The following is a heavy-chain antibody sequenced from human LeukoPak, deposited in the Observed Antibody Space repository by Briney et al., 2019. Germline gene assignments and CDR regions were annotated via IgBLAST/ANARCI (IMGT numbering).Heavy chain of an antibody. J-gene: IGHJ6*02. V-gene: IGHV4-59*01. D-gene: IGHD3-10*01. CDR2: IYYSGST. Sequence: SETLSLTCTVSGGSISSYYWSWIRQPPGKGLEWIGYIYYSGSTNYNPSLESRVTISVDTSRNQFSLKLSSVTAADTAVYYCARGLWFGEFPMDVWGQGTTVTVSS. CDR1: GGSISSYY. CDR3: ARGLWFGEFPMDV.